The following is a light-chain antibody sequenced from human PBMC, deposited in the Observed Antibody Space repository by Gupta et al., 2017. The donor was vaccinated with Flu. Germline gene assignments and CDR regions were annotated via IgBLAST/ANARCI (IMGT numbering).Light chain of an antibody. CDR1: QSLGYSDGNTY. J-gene: IGKJ3*01. CDR2: KGS. CDR3: RQEKHWPIT. Sequence: DGAMTHSPLSPPVTLGQPASISCRSSQSLGYSDGNTYLNWFQQRPGQAPRRLIYKGSNRDYGVPDRFSGSWSGTDFTLKISRGEAEDVGVYYCRQEKHWPITFGHGTXVEIK. V-gene: IGKV2-30*01.